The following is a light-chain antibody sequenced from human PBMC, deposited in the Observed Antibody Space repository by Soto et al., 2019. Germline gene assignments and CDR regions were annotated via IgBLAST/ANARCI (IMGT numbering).Light chain of an antibody. J-gene: IGLJ2*01. V-gene: IGLV2-23*02. CDR2: DVY. Sequence: QSALTQPASVSGSPGQSITISCTGTSSDIGSYYLVSWYQHHPGKAPKLIFYDVYKRPSGVSNRFSGSKSGNTASLTISGPQAEDEDDYYCCSYASSSGVIFGGGTKLTVL. CDR1: SSDIGSYYL. CDR3: CSYASSSGVI.